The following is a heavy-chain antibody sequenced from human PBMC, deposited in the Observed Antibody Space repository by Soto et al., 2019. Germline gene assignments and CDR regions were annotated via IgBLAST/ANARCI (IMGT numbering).Heavy chain of an antibody. CDR3: ARDKQPAGFDY. J-gene: IGHJ4*02. CDR1: GCTFSAYY. CDR2: ISSSGSTI. V-gene: IGHV3-11*01. D-gene: IGHD6-13*01. Sequence: VVSLRLSCAASGCTFSAYYMSRIRQAPGKGLEWVSYISSSGSTIYYADSVKGRFTISRDNAKNSLYLQMNSLRAEDTAVYYCARDKQPAGFDYWGPGTLVTVSS.